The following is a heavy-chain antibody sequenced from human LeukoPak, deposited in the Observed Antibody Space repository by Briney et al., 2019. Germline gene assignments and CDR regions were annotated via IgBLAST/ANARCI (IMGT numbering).Heavy chain of an antibody. CDR3: AKLSTSGGYNYYFDY. CDR2: IRPDGSST. D-gene: IGHD5-24*01. Sequence: PGGSLRLSCAASGFPFSTYWMYWVRQAPGKGLVWVSRIRPDGSSTTYADSVKGRFTISRDNSKVTLYVLMNSLRAEDTAVYYCAKLSTSGGYNYYFDYWGQGTLVTVSS. J-gene: IGHJ4*02. CDR1: GFPFSTYW. V-gene: IGHV3-74*01.